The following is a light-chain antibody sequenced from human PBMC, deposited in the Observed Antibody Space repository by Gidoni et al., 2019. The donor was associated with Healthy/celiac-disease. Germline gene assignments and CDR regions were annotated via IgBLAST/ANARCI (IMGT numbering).Light chain of an antibody. CDR3: QQYGSSQIT. J-gene: IGKJ5*01. CDR1: QSVSSSY. CDR2: GAS. Sequence: DTVLTQSPGTLSLSPGERATLSCRASQSVSSSYLAWYQQKPGQAPRLLIYGASSRATGIPDRFSGSGSGTDFTLTISRLEPEEFAVYYCQQYGSSQITFXXXTRLEIK. V-gene: IGKV3-20*01.